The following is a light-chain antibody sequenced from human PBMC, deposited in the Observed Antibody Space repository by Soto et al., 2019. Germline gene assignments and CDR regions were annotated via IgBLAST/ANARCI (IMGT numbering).Light chain of an antibody. Sequence: QSALTQPPSASGSPGQSVTISCTGTSSDVGGYKYFSWYQQHPGKAPKLMIFEVHKRPSGVPDRFSGSKSGNTASLTVSGLQAEDEADYYCSSYGGTNNLLFGGGTKLTV. J-gene: IGLJ2*01. CDR3: SSYGGTNNLL. CDR1: SSDVGGYKY. V-gene: IGLV2-8*01. CDR2: EVH.